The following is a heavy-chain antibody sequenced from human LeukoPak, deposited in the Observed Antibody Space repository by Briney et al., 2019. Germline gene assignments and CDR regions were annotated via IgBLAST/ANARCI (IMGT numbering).Heavy chain of an antibody. V-gene: IGHV3-21*01. CDR3: ARVPSDY. J-gene: IGHJ4*02. CDR1: GFTFSTYS. CDR2: ISSGSSYI. Sequence: KPGGSLRLSCAASGFTFSTYSMNWVRQAPGKGLEWVSSISSGSSYIYYADSVKGRFTTSRDNAKNSLYLQMNSLRAEDTAMYFCARVPSDYWGQGTLVTVSS.